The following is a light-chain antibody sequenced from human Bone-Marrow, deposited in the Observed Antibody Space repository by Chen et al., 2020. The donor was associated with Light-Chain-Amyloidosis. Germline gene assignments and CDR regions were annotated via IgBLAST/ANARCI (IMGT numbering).Light chain of an antibody. CDR3: SSYTSTNTLV. Sequence: QSALTQPASVSGSPGQSITISCTGTSSDVGGDNHVSWYQRHPDKAPKLMIYEVTNRPSWVPDRFSGSKSDNTASLTISGLQTEDEADYFCSSYTSTNTLVFGSGTRVTVL. V-gene: IGLV2-14*01. J-gene: IGLJ1*01. CDR1: SSDVGGDNH. CDR2: EVT.